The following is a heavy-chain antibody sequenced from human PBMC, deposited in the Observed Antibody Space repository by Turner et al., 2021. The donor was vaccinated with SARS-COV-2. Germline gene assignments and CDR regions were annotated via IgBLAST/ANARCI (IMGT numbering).Heavy chain of an antibody. D-gene: IGHD4-4*01. J-gene: IGHJ6*03. Sequence: QLQLQESGPGLVKSSETLSLTCSVSGGSISSSRYYWGWIRQPPGKGPEWIGSVYYRGNTYYNPSLESRVTISVDTSNNQFSLKLNSVTAADTAVYYCARVKSTVTTYYYYYMDVWGKGTTVTVSS. CDR1: GGSISSSRYY. CDR2: VYYRGNT. V-gene: IGHV4-39*01. CDR3: ARVKSTVTTYYYYYMDV.